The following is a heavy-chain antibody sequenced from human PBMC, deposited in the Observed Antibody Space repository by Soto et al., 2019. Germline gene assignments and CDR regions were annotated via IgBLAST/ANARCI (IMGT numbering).Heavy chain of an antibody. CDR3: ARDGRARFSHGQKDY. CDR2: IYYSGST. Sequence: QVQLQESGPGLVKPSETLSLTCTVSGGSVSSGSYYWSWIRQPPGKGLEWIGYIYYSGSTNYNPSLKRRVTIAVDKSKNQFSLKLSSVTAADTAVYYCARDGRARFSHGQKDYWGQGTLVTVCS. J-gene: IGHJ4*02. V-gene: IGHV4-61*01. D-gene: IGHD5-18*01. CDR1: GGSVSSGSYY.